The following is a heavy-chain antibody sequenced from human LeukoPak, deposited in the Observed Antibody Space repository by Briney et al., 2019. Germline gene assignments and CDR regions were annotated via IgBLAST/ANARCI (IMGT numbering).Heavy chain of an antibody. Sequence: SETLSLTCTVSGASISGTAYYWGWVRQPPRKGLEWIGNIYYSGSTYYNASLQSRVTISIDTSKNQFSLRLSSVTAADTAVYYCARHPGYSYGLYYYYYYMDVWGKGTTVTISS. D-gene: IGHD5-18*01. CDR2: IYYSGST. V-gene: IGHV4-39*01. CDR1: GASISGTAYY. CDR3: ARHPGYSYGLYYYYYYMDV. J-gene: IGHJ6*03.